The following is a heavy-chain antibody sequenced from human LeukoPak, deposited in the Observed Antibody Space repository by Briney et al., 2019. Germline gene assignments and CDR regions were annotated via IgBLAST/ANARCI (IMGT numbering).Heavy chain of an antibody. CDR1: GFTFSSYA. CDR2: ISGSGGST. V-gene: IGHV3-23*01. D-gene: IGHD6-13*01. J-gene: IGHJ5*02. CDR3: AKASLQTGYSSSWYAYNWFDP. Sequence: PGGSLRLSCAASGFTFSSYAMSWVRQAPGKRLEWVSAISGSGGSTYYADSVKGRFTISRDNSKNTLYLQMNSLRAEDTAVYYCAKASLQTGYSSSWYAYNWFDPWGQGTLVTVSS.